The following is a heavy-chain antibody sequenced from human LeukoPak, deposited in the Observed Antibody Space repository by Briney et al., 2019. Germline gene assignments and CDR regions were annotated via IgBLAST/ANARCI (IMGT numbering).Heavy chain of an antibody. J-gene: IGHJ1*01. D-gene: IGHD6-19*01. V-gene: IGHV4-59*01. CDR2: IYYSGST. Sequence: SETLSLTCTVSGGSISSYYWSWIRQPPGKGLEWIGYIYYSGSTNYNPSLKSRVTISVDTSKNQFSLKLSSVTAADTAVYYCAREGAVAGGYFQHWGQGTLFTVSS. CDR1: GGSISSYY. CDR3: AREGAVAGGYFQH.